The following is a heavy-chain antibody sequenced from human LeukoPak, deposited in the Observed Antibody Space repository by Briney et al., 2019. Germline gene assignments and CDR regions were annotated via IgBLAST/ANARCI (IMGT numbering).Heavy chain of an antibody. CDR1: GYTFPAYY. CDR3: ARLGTWDI. CDR2: INPNSGGT. V-gene: IGHV1-2*02. Sequence: ASVRVSYTPSGYTFPAYYMYRLRQAPGQGLEWMGWINPNSGGTNYAQKFQGRVTMTRDTSLSTAYMKLSSLRSDDTAVYYCARLGTWDIWGQGTMVTVSS. D-gene: IGHD3-16*01. J-gene: IGHJ3*02.